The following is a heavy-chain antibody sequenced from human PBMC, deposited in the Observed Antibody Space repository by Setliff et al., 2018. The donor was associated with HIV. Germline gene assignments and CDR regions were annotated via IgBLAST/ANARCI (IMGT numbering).Heavy chain of an antibody. V-gene: IGHV4-38-2*01. D-gene: IGHD6-13*01. J-gene: IGHJ6*02. Sequence: PSETLSLTCAVSGYSISSGYYWGWIRQPPGRGLEWIGEINHRGITNYSPSLKSRVTISVDTSKNQFSLKLRSVAAADTAVYYCARVVWMAAAGTIDYYYYGMDIWGQGTTVTVSS. CDR2: INHRGIT. CDR3: ARVVWMAAAGTIDYYYYGMDI. CDR1: GYSISSGYY.